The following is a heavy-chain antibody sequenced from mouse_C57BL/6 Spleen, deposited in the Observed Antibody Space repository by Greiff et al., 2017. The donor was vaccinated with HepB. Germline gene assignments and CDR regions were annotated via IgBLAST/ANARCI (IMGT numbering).Heavy chain of an antibody. CDR3: ARERGITTVVAFDY. J-gene: IGHJ2*01. CDR2: IDPSDSET. Sequence: VQLQQPGAELVRPGSSVKLSCKASGYTFTSYWMHWVKQRPIQGLEWIGNIDPSDSETHYNQKFKDKATLTVDKSSSTAYMQLSSLTSEDSAVYYCARERGITTVVAFDYWGQGTTLTVSS. CDR1: GYTFTSYW. V-gene: IGHV1-52*01. D-gene: IGHD1-1*01.